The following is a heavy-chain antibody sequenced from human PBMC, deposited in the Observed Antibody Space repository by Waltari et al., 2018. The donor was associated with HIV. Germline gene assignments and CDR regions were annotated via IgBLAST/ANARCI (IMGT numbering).Heavy chain of an antibody. CDR2: MSPICGKA. J-gene: IGHJ5*02. CDR1: GDIFKNND. Sequence: QVQLLQSGAEVIKPGASVKVSCKASGDIFKNNDINWVGQVPGEGLEWMGWMSPICGKAVYAQAFDGRLTMTRNIFTNTVFLGLRSLRPHDTGIYYCTAARPGALIGDSWGQGTLVNVSS. V-gene: IGHV1-8*02. D-gene: IGHD2-8*01. CDR3: TAARPGALIGDS.